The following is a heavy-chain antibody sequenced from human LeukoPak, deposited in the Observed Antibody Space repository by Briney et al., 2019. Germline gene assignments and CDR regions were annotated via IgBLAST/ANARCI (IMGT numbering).Heavy chain of an antibody. CDR3: ARDCSGGSCYLFDY. CDR2: IKQDGSEK. Sequence: PGGSLRLSCAASGFTFSSYWMSWVRQAPWKGLEWVANIKQDGSEKYYVDSVKGRFTISRDNAKNSLYLQMNSLRAEDTAVYYCARDCSGGSCYLFDYWGQGTLVTVSS. V-gene: IGHV3-7*01. J-gene: IGHJ4*02. D-gene: IGHD2-15*01. CDR1: GFTFSSYW.